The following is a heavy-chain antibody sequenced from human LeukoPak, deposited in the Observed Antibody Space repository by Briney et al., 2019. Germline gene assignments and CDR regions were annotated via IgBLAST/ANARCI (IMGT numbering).Heavy chain of an antibody. CDR1: GYAFTSYY. Sequence: ASVKVSCKAFGYAFTSYYMHWVRQAPGQGLEWMGVINPSGGGTSHAQKFQGRVTMTRDTSTGTVYMELSSLTSGDTAVYYCARGGRYGSDYWGRGTLVTVSS. D-gene: IGHD3-16*01. CDR2: INPSGGGT. CDR3: ARGGRYGSDY. V-gene: IGHV1-46*01. J-gene: IGHJ4*02.